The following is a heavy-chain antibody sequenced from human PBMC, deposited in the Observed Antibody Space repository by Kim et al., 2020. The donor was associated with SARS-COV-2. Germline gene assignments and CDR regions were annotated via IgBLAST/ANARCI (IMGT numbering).Heavy chain of an antibody. J-gene: IGHJ3*02. V-gene: IGHV3-30*18. Sequence: GGYLRLSCAASGFNFSSHIMHWVRQAPGNGLEWVAVTSYDERSKYYAGSVKGRFTISRDNSKNVLYLQMNSVRGEDTAVYYCAKEINAFDIWGRGTMVTV. CDR1: GFNFSSHI. CDR2: TSYDERSK. CDR3: AKEINAFDI.